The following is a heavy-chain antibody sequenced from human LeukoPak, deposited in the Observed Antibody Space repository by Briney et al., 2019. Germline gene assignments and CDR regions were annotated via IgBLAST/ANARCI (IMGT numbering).Heavy chain of an antibody. CDR1: GYTFTGYY. D-gene: IGHD6-19*01. J-gene: IGHJ4*02. Sequence: ASVKVSCKASGYTFTGYYMHWVRQAPGQGLEWMGRINPNSGGTNYAQKFQGRATMTRDTSISAAYMELSRLRSDGTAVYYCARDRGSGWYVDYWGQGTLVTVSS. V-gene: IGHV1-2*06. CDR2: INPNSGGT. CDR3: ARDRGSGWYVDY.